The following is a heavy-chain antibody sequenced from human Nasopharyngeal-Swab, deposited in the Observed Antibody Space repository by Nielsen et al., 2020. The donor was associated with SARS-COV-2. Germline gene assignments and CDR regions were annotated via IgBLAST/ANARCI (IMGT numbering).Heavy chain of an antibody. V-gene: IGHV4-59*11. CDR1: GVSITSQY. CDR2: ISQNSGT. CDR3: AKEGATGWFDP. Sequence: SETLSLTCSVSGVSITSQYWSWIRQPPGKGLEWIGYISQNSGTSYNPSLKRRVTLFMDTSKNQFSLRLRSVTAADTAVYYCAKEGATGWFDPWGQGTLVTVSS. J-gene: IGHJ5*02.